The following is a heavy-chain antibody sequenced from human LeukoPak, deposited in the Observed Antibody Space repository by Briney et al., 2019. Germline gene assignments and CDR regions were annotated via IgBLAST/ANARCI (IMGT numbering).Heavy chain of an antibody. J-gene: IGHJ6*03. D-gene: IGHD3-10*01. CDR2: IRYDGTKT. Sequence: GGSLRLSCSASKFRFSDYGMHWVRQAPGKGLEWVAFIRYDGTKTNYAESVRGRFTISRDNSKNTLYLQMNSLRADDTAVFYCAKDGVILAPGESWYMDVWGSGTPVTVSS. CDR3: AKDGVILAPGESWYMDV. V-gene: IGHV3-30*02. CDR1: KFRFSDYG.